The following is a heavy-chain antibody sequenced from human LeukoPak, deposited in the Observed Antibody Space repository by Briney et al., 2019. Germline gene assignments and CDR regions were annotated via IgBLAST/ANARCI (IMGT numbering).Heavy chain of an antibody. CDR2: IIPIFGTA. CDR3: ARERPHHDSSGYRILDY. Sequence: SVKVSCKASGGTFSSYAFSWVRQAPGQGLEWMGGIIPIFGTANYAQKFQGRVTITTDESTSTAYMELSSLRSEDTAVYYCARERPHHDSSGYRILDYWGQGTLVTVSS. CDR1: GGTFSSYA. J-gene: IGHJ4*02. D-gene: IGHD3-22*01. V-gene: IGHV1-69*05.